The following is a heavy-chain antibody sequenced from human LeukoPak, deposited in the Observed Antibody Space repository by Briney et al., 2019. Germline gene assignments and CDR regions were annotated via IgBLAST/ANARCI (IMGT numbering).Heavy chain of an antibody. D-gene: IGHD3-3*01. CDR2: IYYSGSP. CDR1: GGSISSGDYY. V-gene: IGHV4-39*01. CDR3: ARHRSMETYYDSWSH. Sequence: SQTLSLTCTVSGGSISSGDYYWSWIRQPPGKGLEWIGSIYYSGSPVYNPSLKSRVTISVDTSKNQFSLKLSSVTAADTAVYYCARHRSMETYYDSWSHWGQGTLVTVSS. J-gene: IGHJ4*02.